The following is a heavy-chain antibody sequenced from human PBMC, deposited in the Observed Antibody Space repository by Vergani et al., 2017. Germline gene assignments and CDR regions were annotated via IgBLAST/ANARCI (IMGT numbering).Heavy chain of an antibody. D-gene: IGHD4-17*01. Sequence: QMQLVQSGPEVKKPGTSVKVSCKASGFTFTSSAVQWVRQARGQRLEWIGWIVVGSGNTNYAQKFQGRVTITRDMSTSTAYMELSSLRSEDTAVYYCAADPNDYGDYVWYFDLWGRGTLVTGSS. CDR1: GFTFTSSA. V-gene: IGHV1-58*01. CDR2: IVVGSGNT. J-gene: IGHJ2*01. CDR3: AADPNDYGDYVWYFDL.